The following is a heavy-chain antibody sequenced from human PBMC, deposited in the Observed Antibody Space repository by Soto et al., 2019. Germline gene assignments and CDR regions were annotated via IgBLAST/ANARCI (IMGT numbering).Heavy chain of an antibody. J-gene: IGHJ4*02. V-gene: IGHV3-21*01. Sequence: EVQLVESGGGLVKPGGSLRLSCAASGFTFSSYSMNWVRQAPGKGLEWVSSISSSSSYIYYADSVKGGCTISRGIAEHSLYLQMSSLRAEDTAVYYCASDLSKAADDYWGQGTLVTVSS. CDR2: ISSSSSYI. CDR3: ASDLSKAADDY. CDR1: GFTFSSYS. D-gene: IGHD6-13*01.